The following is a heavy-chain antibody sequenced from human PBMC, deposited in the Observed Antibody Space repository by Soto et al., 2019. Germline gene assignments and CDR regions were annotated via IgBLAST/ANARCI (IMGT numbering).Heavy chain of an antibody. V-gene: IGHV3-7*04. CDR3: ARDLGWLHVDY. Sequence: EVQLVESGGGLVQPGGSLRLSCAASGFTFSNYWMTWVRQAPGRGLEWVADIKGDGRETHYVDSVRGRFTISRDNAKKSLYLQMNSLRAEDTALYYCARDLGWLHVDYWGQGTLVTVTS. CDR1: GFTFSNYW. J-gene: IGHJ4*02. D-gene: IGHD5-18*01. CDR2: IKGDGRET.